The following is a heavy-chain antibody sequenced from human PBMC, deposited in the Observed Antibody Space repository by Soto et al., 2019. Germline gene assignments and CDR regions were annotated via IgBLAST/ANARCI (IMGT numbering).Heavy chain of an antibody. J-gene: IGHJ4*02. D-gene: IGHD3-22*01. CDR3: ARSIVVVTSFDY. CDR2: INAGNGNT. V-gene: IGHV1-3*01. Sequence: GASVKVSCKASGYTFTTYAMPWVRQAPGQRLEWMGWINAGNGNTKYSQKFQGSLTITRDTSASTAYVELSSLRSEDTAVYYCARSIVVVTSFDYRGQGTLVTVS. CDR1: GYTFTTYA.